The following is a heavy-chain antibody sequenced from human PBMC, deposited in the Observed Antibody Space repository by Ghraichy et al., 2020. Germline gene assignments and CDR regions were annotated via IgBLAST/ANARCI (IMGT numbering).Heavy chain of an antibody. J-gene: IGHJ4*02. CDR1: GYTFTSYG. CDR3: ARLDYYDSSGYFEIDY. Sequence: ASVKVSCKASGYTFTSYGISWVRQAPGQGLEWMGWISAYNGNTNYAQKLQGRVTMTTDTSTSTAYMELRSLRSDDTAVYYCARLDYYDSSGYFEIDYWGQGTLVTVSS. CDR2: ISAYNGNT. V-gene: IGHV1-18*04. D-gene: IGHD3-22*01.